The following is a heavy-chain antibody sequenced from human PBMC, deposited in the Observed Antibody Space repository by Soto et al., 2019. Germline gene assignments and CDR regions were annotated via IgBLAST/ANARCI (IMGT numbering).Heavy chain of an antibody. J-gene: IGHJ5*01. V-gene: IGHV1-8*01. CDR1: GYTFATYD. CDR3: ARSDGYNFNWLDS. CDR2: MNANSDNT. D-gene: IGHD2-21*01. Sequence: QVQLVQSGAEVKTPGASVKVSCKASGYTFATYDINWVRQAPGHGLEWMGWMNANSDNTGYAQKFQGRLTMTRDTALSVAHMELSSLRNGDTAVYYCARSDGYNFNWLDSWGQGPLVTGSA.